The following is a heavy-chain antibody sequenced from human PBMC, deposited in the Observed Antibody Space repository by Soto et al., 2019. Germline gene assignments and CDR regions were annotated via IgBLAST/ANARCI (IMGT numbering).Heavy chain of an antibody. J-gene: IGHJ6*02. CDR1: GYTFTGYY. CDR3: AREGAAAGTNYYYGMDV. CDR2: INPNSGGT. Sequence: QVQLVQSGAEVKKPGASVKVSCKASGYTFTGYYMHWVRQAPGQGLEWMGWINPNSGGTNYAQKFQGRVTMTRDTSISTAYMELSRLRSDDTAVYYCAREGAAAGTNYYYGMDVWGQGTTVTVSS. D-gene: IGHD6-13*01. V-gene: IGHV1-2*02.